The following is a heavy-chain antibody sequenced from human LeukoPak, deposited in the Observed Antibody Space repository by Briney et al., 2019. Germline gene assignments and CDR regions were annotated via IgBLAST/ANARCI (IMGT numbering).Heavy chain of an antibody. V-gene: IGHV3-21*01. CDR1: GFTFNTYT. CDR2: TSSSGSYI. CDR3: ARDPGCTYGYGPHDSFDI. Sequence: GGSLRLSCAASGFTFNTYTMNWVRQAPGRGLEWISFTSSSGSYIYYADSVKGRFTISRDNAKNLLSLQINSLRAEGTAVYYCARDPGCTYGYGPHDSFDIWGQGTMVTVSS. D-gene: IGHD5-18*01. J-gene: IGHJ3*02.